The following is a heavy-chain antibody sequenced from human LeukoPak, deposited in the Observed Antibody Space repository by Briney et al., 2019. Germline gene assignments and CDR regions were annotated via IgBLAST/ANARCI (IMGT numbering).Heavy chain of an antibody. Sequence: PSETLSLTCTVSGGSISSYYWSWIRQPPGKGLEWIGYIYYSGSTNYNPSLKSRVTISVDTYKNQFSLKLSSVTAADTAVYYCARASLGSSWYVGRWGQGTLVTVSS. CDR3: ARASLGSSWYVGR. CDR2: IYYSGST. J-gene: IGHJ4*02. V-gene: IGHV4-59*01. D-gene: IGHD6-13*01. CDR1: GGSISSYY.